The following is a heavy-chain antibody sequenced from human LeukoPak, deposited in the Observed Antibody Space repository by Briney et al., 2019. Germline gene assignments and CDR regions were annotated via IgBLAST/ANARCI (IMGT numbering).Heavy chain of an antibody. CDR2: ISSSSSYI. J-gene: IGHJ4*02. CDR3: ARELSASHSPATALDY. D-gene: IGHD5-12*01. Sequence: PGGSLRLSCAASGFTFSSYSMNWVRQAPGKGLEWVSSISSSSSYIYYADSVKGRFTISRDNAKNSLYLQMNSLRAEDTAVYYCARELSASHSPATALDYWGQGTLVTVSS. CDR1: GFTFSSYS. V-gene: IGHV3-21*01.